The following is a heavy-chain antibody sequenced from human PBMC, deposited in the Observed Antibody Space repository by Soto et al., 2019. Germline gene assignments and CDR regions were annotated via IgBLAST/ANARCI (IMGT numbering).Heavy chain of an antibody. V-gene: IGHV1-69*01. CDR3: ATSFWGDYYDSSGYSY. CDR2: IIPIFGTA. CDR1: GGTFSSYA. J-gene: IGHJ4*02. Sequence: QVPLVQSGAEVKKPGSSVKVSCKASGGTFSSYAISWVRQAPGQGLEWMGGIIPIFGTANYAQKFQGRVTITADESTSTAYMELSSLRSEDTAVYYCATSFWGDYYDSSGYSYWGQGTLVTVSS. D-gene: IGHD3-22*01.